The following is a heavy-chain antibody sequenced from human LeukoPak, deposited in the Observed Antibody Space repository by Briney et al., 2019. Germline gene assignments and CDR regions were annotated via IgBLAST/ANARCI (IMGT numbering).Heavy chain of an antibody. J-gene: IGHJ3*02. Sequence: ASVKVSCKASGYTFSSYGISWVRQAPGQGLEWMGWIGVYSGNTHYAQKLQGRVTMTTDTSSSTAYMELRSLRSDDTAVYYCATCLIGTCPRGTFDIWGQGTMVTVSS. CDR1: GYTFSSYG. D-gene: IGHD3-9*01. CDR2: IGVYSGNT. V-gene: IGHV1-18*01. CDR3: ATCLIGTCPRGTFDI.